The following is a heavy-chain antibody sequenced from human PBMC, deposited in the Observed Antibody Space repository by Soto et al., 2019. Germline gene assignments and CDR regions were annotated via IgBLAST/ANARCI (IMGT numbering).Heavy chain of an antibody. J-gene: IGHJ6*02. CDR1: GFTFSSYG. Sequence: LRLSCAASGFTFSSYGMHWVRQAPGKGLEWVAVISYDGSNKYYADSVKGRFTISRDNSKNTLYLQMNSLRAEDTAVYYCAKDLEVVTAPYYGMDVWGQGTTVTVSS. CDR2: ISYDGSNK. CDR3: AKDLEVVTAPYYGMDV. D-gene: IGHD2-21*02. V-gene: IGHV3-30*18.